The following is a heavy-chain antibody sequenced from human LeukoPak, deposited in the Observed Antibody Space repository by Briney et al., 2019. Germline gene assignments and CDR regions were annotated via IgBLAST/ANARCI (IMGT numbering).Heavy chain of an antibody. CDR2: ISRSSNYI. Sequence: GXXLRLSCAASGFTFSSYAMNWVRQAPGKGLEWVSSISRSSNYIYYADSVKGRFTISRDNAKNSLFLQMNSLRAEDTAVYYCAIELTYSDYWGQGTLVTVSS. CDR1: GFTFSSYA. CDR3: AIELTYSDY. D-gene: IGHD4-11*01. J-gene: IGHJ4*02. V-gene: IGHV3-21*01.